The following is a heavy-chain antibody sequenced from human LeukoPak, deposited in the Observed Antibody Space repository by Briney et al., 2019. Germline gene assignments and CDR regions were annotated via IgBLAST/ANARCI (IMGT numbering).Heavy chain of an antibody. CDR3: AREGSSLTEIHY. D-gene: IGHD2-21*02. Sequence: GGSLRLSCAASGFSFSDYYMSWIRQAPGKGLEGVSYISSSGSAIYYTDSVKGRFTISRDNAKNSLYLQMNTLRAEDTAVYYCAREGSSLTEIHYWGQGTLVTVSS. CDR1: GFSFSDYY. V-gene: IGHV3-11*01. CDR2: ISSSGSAI. J-gene: IGHJ4*02.